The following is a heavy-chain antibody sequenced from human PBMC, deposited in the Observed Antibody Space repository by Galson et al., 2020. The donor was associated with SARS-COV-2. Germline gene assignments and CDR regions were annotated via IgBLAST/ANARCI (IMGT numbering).Heavy chain of an antibody. CDR2: TNPSGDNA. Sequence: ASVKVSCKASGYTFTNYYIHWVRQAPGQGLEWVGITNPSGDNAIYAQKFQGRVTMTGDTSTSTVYMEVSSVTTEDMAVYYCARGGGVVLAALDYWGQGTPVTVSS. CDR1: GYTFTNYY. D-gene: IGHD6-25*01. CDR3: ARGGGVVLAALDY. J-gene: IGHJ4*02. V-gene: IGHV1-46*01.